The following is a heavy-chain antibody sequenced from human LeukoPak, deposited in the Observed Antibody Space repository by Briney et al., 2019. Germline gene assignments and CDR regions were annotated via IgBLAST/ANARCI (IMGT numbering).Heavy chain of an antibody. J-gene: IGHJ4*02. CDR2: TYYRSKGYN. D-gene: IGHD2-15*01. CDR1: GDSVSIDRVT. CDR3: ARELNGGLLSRFES. Sequence: SQTLSLTSVISGDSVSIDRVTWNWVRQSPARGLKLLGRTYYRSKGYNDYADFMIGRITVNADTTKTQFSLQLNYVTHEDTGVYYCARELNGGLLSRFESWGQGTLVTVSS. V-gene: IGHV6-1*01.